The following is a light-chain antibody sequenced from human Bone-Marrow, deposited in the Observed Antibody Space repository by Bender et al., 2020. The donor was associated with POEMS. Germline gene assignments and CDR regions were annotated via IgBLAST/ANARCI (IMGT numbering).Light chain of an antibody. V-gene: IGLV2-14*02. CDR1: NSDVGTYDL. CDR2: EGN. Sequence: QSALTQPASVSGSPGQSITISCTGTNSDVGTYDLVSWYQQYPGKAPKLIIYEGNKWPSGISNRFSTSNSGNTATLTIIRVEAGDEADFYCQLWDSDSYHVLFGGGTTLTVL. J-gene: IGLJ2*01. CDR3: QLWDSDSYHVL.